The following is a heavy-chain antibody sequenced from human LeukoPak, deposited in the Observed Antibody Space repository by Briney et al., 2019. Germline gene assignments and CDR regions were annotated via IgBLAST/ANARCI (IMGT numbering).Heavy chain of an antibody. D-gene: IGHD6-6*01. CDR1: GFTFSSYG. V-gene: IGHV3-23*01. CDR3: ARARQSWKQLPYYYYYMDV. Sequence: GGSLRLSCAASGFTFSSYGMSWVRQAPGKGLEWVSAISGSGGSTYYADSVKGRFTISRDNSKNTLYLQMNSLRAEDTAVYYCARARQSWKQLPYYYYYMDVWGKGTTVTVSS. J-gene: IGHJ6*03. CDR2: ISGSGGST.